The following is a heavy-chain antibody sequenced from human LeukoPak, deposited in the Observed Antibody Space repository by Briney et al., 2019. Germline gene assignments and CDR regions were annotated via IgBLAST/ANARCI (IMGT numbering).Heavy chain of an antibody. D-gene: IGHD3-10*01. J-gene: IGHJ4*02. CDR3: AREFGSLWFGELKFDY. CDR2: INPDSGGT. CDR1: GYTFTGYY. Sequence: ASVKVSCKASGYTFTGYYMHWVRQAPGQGLEWMGWINPDSGGTNYAQKFQGRVTMTRDTSIRTAYMELSRLRSDDTAVYYCAREFGSLWFGELKFDYWGQGTLVTVSS. V-gene: IGHV1-2*02.